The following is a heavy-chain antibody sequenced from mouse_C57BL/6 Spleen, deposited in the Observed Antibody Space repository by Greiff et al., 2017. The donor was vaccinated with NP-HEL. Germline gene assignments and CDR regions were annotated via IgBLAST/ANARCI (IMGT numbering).Heavy chain of an antibody. Sequence: EVKLMESGPGMVKPSQSLSLTCTVTCYSITSGYDWHWIRHFPGNKLEWMGYISYSGSTNYNPSLKSRISITHDTSKNHFFLKLNSVTTEDTATYYCARGGLGRGYFDVWGTGTTVTVSS. J-gene: IGHJ1*03. D-gene: IGHD4-1*01. CDR1: CYSITSGYD. CDR2: ISYSGST. CDR3: ARGGLGRGYFDV. V-gene: IGHV3-1*01.